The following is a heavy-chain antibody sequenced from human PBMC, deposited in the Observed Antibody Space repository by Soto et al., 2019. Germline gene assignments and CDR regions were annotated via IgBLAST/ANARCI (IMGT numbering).Heavy chain of an antibody. CDR1: GYSFISYY. D-gene: IGHD6-19*01. CDR3: ARGRTEPWLTGFFDS. J-gene: IGHJ4*02. Sequence: ASVKVSCKASGYSFISYYLYWIRQVPGQGLEWMGIINPSGGTTGYAQKFQGRVSMTRDTSTSTVYMELSNLRSEDTAVYYCARGRTEPWLTGFFDSWGQGTLVTVSS. V-gene: IGHV1-46*01. CDR2: INPSGGTT.